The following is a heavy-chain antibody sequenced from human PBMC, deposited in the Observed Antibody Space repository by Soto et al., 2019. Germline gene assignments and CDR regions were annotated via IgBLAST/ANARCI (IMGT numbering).Heavy chain of an antibody. CDR3: ARGGSNKFDP. CDR2: IYYSGST. J-gene: IGHJ5*02. Sequence: SETLSLTCTVSAGSISSYFWSWIRQPPGKGLEWIGYIYYSGSTNYNPSLKSRVTISLDTSKNQFSLKLNSVTATDTAVYYCARGGSNKFDPWGQGTLVTVSS. D-gene: IGHD2-15*01. CDR1: AGSISSYF. V-gene: IGHV4-59*08.